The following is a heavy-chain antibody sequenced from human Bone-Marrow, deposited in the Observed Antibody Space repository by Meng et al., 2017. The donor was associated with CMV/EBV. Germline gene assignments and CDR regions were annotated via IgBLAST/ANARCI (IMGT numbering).Heavy chain of an antibody. J-gene: IGHJ4*02. Sequence: KASGGNCSSYAISWVRQAPGQGLEWMGGIIPIFGTANYAQKFQGRVTITTDESTSTAYMELSSLRSEDTAVYYCATPLNCSSTSCLDYWGQGTLVTVSS. V-gene: IGHV1-69*05. CDR3: ATPLNCSSTSCLDY. CDR2: IIPIFGTA. D-gene: IGHD2-2*01. CDR1: GGNCSSYA.